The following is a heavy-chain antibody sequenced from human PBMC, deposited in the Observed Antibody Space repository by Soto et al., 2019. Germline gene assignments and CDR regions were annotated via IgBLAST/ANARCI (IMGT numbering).Heavy chain of an antibody. D-gene: IGHD3-10*01. Sequence: QVQLQQWGAGLLKPSETLSLTCAVYGGSFSGYYWSWIRQPPGKGLEWIGEINHSGSTNYNPSLKGRVTISVDTSKNQFSLKLSSVTAADTAVYYCARGRITMVRRGIDYWGQGTLVTVSS. J-gene: IGHJ4*02. CDR3: ARGRITMVRRGIDY. CDR2: INHSGST. CDR1: GGSFSGYY. V-gene: IGHV4-34*01.